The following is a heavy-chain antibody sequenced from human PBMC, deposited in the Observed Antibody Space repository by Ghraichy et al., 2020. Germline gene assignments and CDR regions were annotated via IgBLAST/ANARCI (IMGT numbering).Heavy chain of an antibody. CDR1: GFTFSSYA. D-gene: IGHD6-13*01. CDR3: VKIAAAPD. J-gene: IGHJ4*02. V-gene: IGHV3-64D*06. CDR2: ISSANGGST. Sequence: GGSLRLSCSASGFTFSSYAMHWIRQAPGKGLEFVSGISSANGGSTYYADSVKGRFIISRDNSKNTLYLQMSSLRAEDTAVYYCVKIAAAPDWGQGTLVTVSS.